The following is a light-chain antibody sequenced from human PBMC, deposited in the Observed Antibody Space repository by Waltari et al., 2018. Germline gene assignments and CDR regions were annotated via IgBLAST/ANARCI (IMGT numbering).Light chain of an antibody. J-gene: IGKJ1*01. CDR3: QQCYSTPWT. Sequence: DIVMTQSPDSLAVSLGERATNNCKSSQSVLYSSNNKNYLAWYQQKPGQPPKLLIYWASTRESGVPDRFSGSGSGTDFTLTISSLQAEDVAVYYCQQCYSTPWTFGQGTKVEIK. V-gene: IGKV4-1*01. CDR2: WAS. CDR1: QSVLYSSNNKNY.